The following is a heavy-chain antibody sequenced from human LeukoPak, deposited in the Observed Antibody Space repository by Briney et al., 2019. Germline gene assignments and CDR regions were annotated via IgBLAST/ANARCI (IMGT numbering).Heavy chain of an antibody. V-gene: IGHV4-59*01. D-gene: IGHD1-26*01. CDR3: ARLRWQLVGPYFDY. CDR2: IYSSGNT. J-gene: IGHJ4*02. CDR1: GDSISTYY. Sequence: SETLSLTCSFSGDSISTYYWSWIRQSPGKGLEWIGHIYSSGNTDYNSSLKSRVTISVDTSKSQFSLRLSSVPATDTAVYYCARLRWQLVGPYFDYWGQGILVTVSS.